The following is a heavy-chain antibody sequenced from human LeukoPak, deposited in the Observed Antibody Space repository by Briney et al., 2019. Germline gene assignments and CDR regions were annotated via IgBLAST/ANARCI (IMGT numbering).Heavy chain of an antibody. D-gene: IGHD1-26*01. CDR2: IYSGGST. CDR1: GFTVSSNY. Sequence: PGGSLRLSCAASGFTVSSNYMSWVRQAPGKGLEWVSVIYSGGSTYYADSVKGRFTISRDNAKNSLYLQMNSLRAEDTAVYYCARDWDIGSYNVWGYWGQGTLVTVSS. CDR3: ARDWDIGSYNVWGY. J-gene: IGHJ4*02. V-gene: IGHV3-53*01.